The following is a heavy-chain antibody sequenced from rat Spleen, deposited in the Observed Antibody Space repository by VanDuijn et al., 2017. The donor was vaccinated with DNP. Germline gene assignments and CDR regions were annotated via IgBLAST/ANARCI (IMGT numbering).Heavy chain of an antibody. CDR2: IWGDGRT. D-gene: IGHD4-1*01. V-gene: IGHV2-77*01. CDR1: GFSLTSYG. CDR3: ALTGLGY. J-gene: IGHJ2*01. Sequence: QVQMKETGPGLVQTTQTLSVTCSVSGFSLTSYGVHWVRQAPGKGLEWMGIIWGDGRTNYNSALKSRLSISRDTSKSQVFLTMSSLQTDDTAVYYCALTGLGYWGQGVMVTVSS.